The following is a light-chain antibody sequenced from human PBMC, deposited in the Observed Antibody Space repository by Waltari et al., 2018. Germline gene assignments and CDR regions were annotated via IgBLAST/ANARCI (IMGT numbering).Light chain of an antibody. CDR3: QSYDISLSSVV. Sequence: QSVLTQPPSVSGAPGQRVTISCTGSSSNIGAGLTVHGYQQLPGTAPKLLIYVNSNRPSGVPDRFSGSKSGTSASLAITGLQAEDEADYYCQSYDISLSSVVFGGGTTLTVL. V-gene: IGLV1-40*01. CDR2: VNS. CDR1: SSNIGAGLT. J-gene: IGLJ2*01.